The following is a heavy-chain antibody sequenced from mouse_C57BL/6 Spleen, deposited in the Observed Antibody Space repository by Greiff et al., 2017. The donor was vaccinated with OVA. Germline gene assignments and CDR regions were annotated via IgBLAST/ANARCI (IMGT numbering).Heavy chain of an antibody. Sequence: QVQLQQPGAELVKPGASVKLSCKASGYTFTSYWMQWVKQRPGQGLEWIGEIDPSDSYTNYNQKLKGKATLTVDTSSSTAYMQLSSLTSEDSAVYYCARRGYDYDEGYWYFDVWGTGTTVTVSS. CDR3: ARRGYDYDEGYWYFDV. J-gene: IGHJ1*03. CDR1: GYTFTSYW. V-gene: IGHV1-50*01. D-gene: IGHD2-4*01. CDR2: IDPSDSYT.